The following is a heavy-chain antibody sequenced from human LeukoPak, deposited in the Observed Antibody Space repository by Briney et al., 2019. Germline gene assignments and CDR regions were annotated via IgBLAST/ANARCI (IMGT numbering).Heavy chain of an antibody. J-gene: IGHJ3*02. CDR2: IKPDGSET. D-gene: IGHD4-23*01. CDR1: GFAFSTFL. Sequence: GGSLRLSCEASGFAFSTFLMAWVRQSSGKGLEWVADIKPDGSETYYKGSVEGRFTISRDNAANSLYLQINSLRAEDTAVYYCARDPGGSGWGAFDIWGQGTMVTVSS. CDR3: ARDPGGSGWGAFDI. V-gene: IGHV3-7*05.